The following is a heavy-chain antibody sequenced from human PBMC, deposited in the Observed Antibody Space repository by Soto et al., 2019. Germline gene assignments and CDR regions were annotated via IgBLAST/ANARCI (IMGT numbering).Heavy chain of an antibody. V-gene: IGHV4-4*02. CDR2: MHHSGAT. CDR1: GGSMSSPNW. D-gene: IGHD3-10*01. Sequence: SETLSLTCLVSGGSMSSPNWWSWVRQAPGKGLEWIAEMHHSGATNYNPSLKSRVIISIDKSKNQFSLNLSSVTAADTAVYYCATGSLYYYGSGGMWDSWGRGALVTVS. J-gene: IGHJ4*02. CDR3: ATGSLYYYGSGGMWDS.